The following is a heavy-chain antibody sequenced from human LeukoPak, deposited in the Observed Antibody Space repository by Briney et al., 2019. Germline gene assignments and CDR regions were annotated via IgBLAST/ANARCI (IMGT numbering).Heavy chain of an antibody. Sequence: SETLSLTCTVSGGSISSSSYYWGWIRQPPGKGLEWIGSIYYSGSTYYNPSLKSRVTISVDTPKNQFSLKLSSVTAADTAVYYCARGRYCSSTSCYHFDYWGQGTLVTVSS. CDR3: ARGRYCSSTSCYHFDY. D-gene: IGHD2-2*01. V-gene: IGHV4-39*01. CDR1: GGSISSSSYY. CDR2: IYYSGST. J-gene: IGHJ4*02.